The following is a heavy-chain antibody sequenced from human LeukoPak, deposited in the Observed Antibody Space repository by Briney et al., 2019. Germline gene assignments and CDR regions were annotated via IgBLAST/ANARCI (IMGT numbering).Heavy chain of an antibody. CDR3: AKGEDIVVVPASGNDI. CDR1: GFTFSSYA. J-gene: IGHJ3*02. CDR2: ISYDGSNK. D-gene: IGHD2-2*01. Sequence: GGSLRLSCAASGFTFSSYAMHWVRQAPGKGLEWVAVISYDGSNKYYADSVKGRFTISRDNSKNTLYLQMNSLRAEDTAVYYCAKGEDIVVVPASGNDIWGQGTMVTVSS. V-gene: IGHV3-30-3*01.